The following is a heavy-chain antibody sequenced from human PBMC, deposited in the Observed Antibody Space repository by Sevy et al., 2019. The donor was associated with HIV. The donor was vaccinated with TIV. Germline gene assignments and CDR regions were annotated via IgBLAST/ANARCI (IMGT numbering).Heavy chain of an antibody. CDR2: IKRDGSEK. V-gene: IGHV3-7*01. J-gene: IGHJ4*02. D-gene: IGHD1-7*01. Sequence: GGSLRLSCAASGFTFSSYWMSWVRQAPGKGLEWVANIKRDGSEKYYVDSVKGRFTISRDNAKNSVYLQMNSLRAEDTAVYYCARGGVTGTSDYWGQGTLVTVSS. CDR1: GFTFSSYW. CDR3: ARGGVTGTSDY.